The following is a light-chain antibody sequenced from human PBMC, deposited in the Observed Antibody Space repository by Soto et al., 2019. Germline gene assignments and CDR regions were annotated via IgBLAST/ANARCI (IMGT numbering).Light chain of an antibody. CDR1: QSVSSSY. Sequence: EIVLTQSPGTLSLSPGERATLSCRASQSVSSSYLAWYQQKPGQAPRLLIYGASSRATGIPDRVSGSGSGTDFTLTISRLEPEDFAVYYCQQYGSSRTFGQRTKVEIK. CDR3: QQYGSSRT. CDR2: GAS. J-gene: IGKJ1*01. V-gene: IGKV3-20*01.